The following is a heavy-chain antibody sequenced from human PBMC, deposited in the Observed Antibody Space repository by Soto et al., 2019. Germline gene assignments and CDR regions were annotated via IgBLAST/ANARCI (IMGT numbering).Heavy chain of an antibody. D-gene: IGHD2-21*02. Sequence: XGSLGLSCAGSGFTFRNSEMFWVRQAPGKGLEWVSKINYSGSNIYYSKSVKGRFTISRDNAKNSLYLQMNSLTDEDTAIYFCASEALCGADCYLFEYWGPGTLVTVSS. J-gene: IGHJ4*02. CDR3: ASEALCGADCYLFEY. CDR1: GFTFRNSE. CDR2: INYSGSNI. V-gene: IGHV3-48*03.